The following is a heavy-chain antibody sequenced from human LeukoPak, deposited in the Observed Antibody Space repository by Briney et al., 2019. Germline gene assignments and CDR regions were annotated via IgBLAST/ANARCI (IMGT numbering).Heavy chain of an antibody. CDR3: ARAGAAVTVLFDS. D-gene: IGHD2-21*02. V-gene: IGHV1-18*01. Sequence: ASVKVSCKASGYTFSDFGITWVRQAPGQGVEWMGWIGAYNDNTNYAQKFQGRVTLTTDTSTSTAYMEVRSLTSDDTALYYCARAGAAVTVLFDSWGQGTLVTVSS. CDR1: GYTFSDFG. CDR2: IGAYNDNT. J-gene: IGHJ4*02.